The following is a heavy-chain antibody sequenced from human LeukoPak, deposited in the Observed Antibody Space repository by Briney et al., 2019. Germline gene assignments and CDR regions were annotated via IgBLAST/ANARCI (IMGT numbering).Heavy chain of an antibody. CDR3: ARDRRDYFDY. CDR1: GFSVSSNH. V-gene: IGHV3-53*01. Sequence: GGSLRLSCAASGFSVSSNHMTWVRQAPGKGLEWVSVIYSAGNIYYADPVKGRSTISRDNSKNTLYLQMNSLRAEDTAVYYCARDRRDYFDYWGQGTLVTVSS. CDR2: IYSAGNI. J-gene: IGHJ4*02.